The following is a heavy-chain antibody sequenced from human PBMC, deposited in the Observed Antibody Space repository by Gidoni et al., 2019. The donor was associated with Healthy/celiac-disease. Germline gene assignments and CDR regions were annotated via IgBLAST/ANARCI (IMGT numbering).Heavy chain of an antibody. CDR2: INPNSGGT. J-gene: IGHJ6*02. Sequence: QVQLVQSGAEVKKPGASVKVSCKASGYTFTGYYLHWVRQAPGQGLEWMGWINPNSGGTNYAQKFQGWVTMTRDTSISTAYMELSRLRSDDTAVYYCARDQHCSSTSCNGYGMDVWGQGTTVTVSS. CDR1: GYTFTGYY. V-gene: IGHV1-2*04. D-gene: IGHD2-2*01. CDR3: ARDQHCSSTSCNGYGMDV.